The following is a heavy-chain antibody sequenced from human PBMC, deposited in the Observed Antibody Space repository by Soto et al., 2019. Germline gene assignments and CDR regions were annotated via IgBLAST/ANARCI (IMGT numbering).Heavy chain of an antibody. Sequence: GGSLRRSFAASGFGGSSNYMNWVRQAPGKGLEWISVIYRAGNTYYADSMKGRFTISRDNSKNTVYLQMNSLRAEDTAIYYCARDNSSGWYYSELWGHGTQVNVSP. J-gene: IGHJ1*01. CDR3: ARDNSSGWYYSEL. V-gene: IGHV3-53*01. D-gene: IGHD6-19*01. CDR1: GFGGSSNY. CDR2: IYRAGNT.